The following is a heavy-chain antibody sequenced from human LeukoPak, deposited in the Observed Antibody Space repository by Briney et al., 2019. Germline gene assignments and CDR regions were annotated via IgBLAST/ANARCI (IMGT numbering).Heavy chain of an antibody. J-gene: IGHJ6*02. Sequence: PGGSLRLSCAASGFTFSSYWMSWVRQAPGKGLEWVANIKQDGSEKYYVDSVKGRFTISRDNAKNSLYLQMNSLRAEDTAVYYCAKCVMAGGGYYYGMDVWGQGTTVTVSS. V-gene: IGHV3-7*03. CDR2: IKQDGSEK. CDR3: AKCVMAGGGYYYGMDV. D-gene: IGHD3-10*01. CDR1: GFTFSSYW.